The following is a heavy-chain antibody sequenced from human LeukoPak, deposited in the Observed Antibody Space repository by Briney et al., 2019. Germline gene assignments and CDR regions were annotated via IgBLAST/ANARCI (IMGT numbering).Heavy chain of an antibody. D-gene: IGHD6-19*01. CDR2: IYHSGST. CDR3: ARGGYSSGWFGTTLDLDY. CDR1: GGSISSGGYS. J-gene: IGHJ4*02. Sequence: SETLSLTCAVSGGSISSGGYSWSWIRQPLGKGLEWIGYIYHSGSTYYNPSLKSRVTISVDRSKNQFSLKLSSVTAADTAVYYCARGGYSSGWFGTTLDLDYWGQGTLVTVSS. V-gene: IGHV4-30-2*01.